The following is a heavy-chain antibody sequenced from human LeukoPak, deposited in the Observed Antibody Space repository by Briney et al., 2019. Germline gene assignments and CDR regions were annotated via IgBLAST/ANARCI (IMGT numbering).Heavy chain of an antibody. CDR3: AREYYDYVWGSYRAPPDAFDI. CDR1: GYTFTSYG. Sequence: ASVKVSCKASGYTFTSYGIRWVRQAPGQGLEWMGWISAYNGNTNYAQKLQGRVTMTTDTSTSTAYMELRSLRSDDTAVYYCAREYYDYVWGSYRAPPDAFDIWGQGTMVTVSS. J-gene: IGHJ3*02. V-gene: IGHV1-18*01. CDR2: ISAYNGNT. D-gene: IGHD3-16*02.